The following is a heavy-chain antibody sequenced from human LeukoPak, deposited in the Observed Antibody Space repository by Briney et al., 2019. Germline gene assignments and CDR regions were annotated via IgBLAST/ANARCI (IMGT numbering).Heavy chain of an antibody. D-gene: IGHD2-2*01. CDR3: APVVPTADFDY. CDR2: IYSGGNS. V-gene: IGHV3-53*01. Sequence: GGSLRLSCAASGFTVRSNHMNWVRQAPGKGLEWVSVIYSGGNSYYADSVKGRFTISRDISKNTLYLQMNSLRAEDTAVYYCAPVVPTADFDYWGQGTLVTVSS. J-gene: IGHJ4*02. CDR1: GFTVRSNH.